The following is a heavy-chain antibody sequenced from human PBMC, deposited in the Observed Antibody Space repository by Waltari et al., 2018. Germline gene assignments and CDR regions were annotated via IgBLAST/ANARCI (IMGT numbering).Heavy chain of an antibody. CDR3: ATYIGATVGTAAFDV. CDR2: ISYAGTT. Sequence: GWMTQPPGQGREWFGTISYAGTTYTNPSLRSRLTMSRDTSKNQLSLTLGSTTAADTAVYYCATYIGATVGTAAFDVWGQGTMVTVSS. J-gene: IGHJ3*01. D-gene: IGHD5-12*01. V-gene: IGHV4-39*01.